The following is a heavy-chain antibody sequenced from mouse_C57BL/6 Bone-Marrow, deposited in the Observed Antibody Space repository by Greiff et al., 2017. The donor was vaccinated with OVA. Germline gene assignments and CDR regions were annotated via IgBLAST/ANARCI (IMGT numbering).Heavy chain of an antibody. CDR3: AKRANYYGSSYWYFDV. J-gene: IGHJ1*03. Sequence: QVQLKESGPGLVAPSQSLSITCTVSGFSLTSYGVDWVRQPPGTGLEWLGVLWGGGSTNYNSALMSRLSISKDNSKSQVFVKMNSLQTDDTAMYYCAKRANYYGSSYWYFDVWGTGTTVTVSS. CDR1: GFSLTSYG. V-gene: IGHV2-9*01. CDR2: LWGGGST. D-gene: IGHD1-1*01.